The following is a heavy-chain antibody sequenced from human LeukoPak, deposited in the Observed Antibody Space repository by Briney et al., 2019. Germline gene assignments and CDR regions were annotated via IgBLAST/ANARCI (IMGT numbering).Heavy chain of an antibody. D-gene: IGHD6-19*01. V-gene: IGHV1-69*04. CDR1: GGTFSSYA. CDR3: ARDALSSGSDY. CDR2: IIPILGIA. Sequence: SVKVSCTASGGTFSSYAVSWVRQAPGQGLEWMGRIIPILGIANYAQKFQGRVTITADKSTSTAYMELSSLRSEDTAVYYCARDALSSGSDYWGQGTLVTVSS. J-gene: IGHJ4*02.